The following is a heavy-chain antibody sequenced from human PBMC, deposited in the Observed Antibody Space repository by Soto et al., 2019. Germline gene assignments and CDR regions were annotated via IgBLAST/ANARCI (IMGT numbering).Heavy chain of an antibody. CDR1: GFTFSSYS. Sequence: GGSLRLSCAASGFTFSSYSMSWVRQAPGKGLEWVSAISGSGGSTYYADSVKGRFTISRDNSKNTLYLQMNSLRAEDTAVYYCAKDRGYTYAGYFDYWGLGTLVTVSS. D-gene: IGHD5-18*01. V-gene: IGHV3-23*01. CDR3: AKDRGYTYAGYFDY. J-gene: IGHJ4*02. CDR2: ISGSGGST.